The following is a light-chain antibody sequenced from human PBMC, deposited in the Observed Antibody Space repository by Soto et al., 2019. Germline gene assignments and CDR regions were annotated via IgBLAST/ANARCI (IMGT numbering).Light chain of an antibody. V-gene: IGLV1-47*01. CDR2: RNN. CDR3: AAWDDSLSGPNVV. J-gene: IGLJ2*01. CDR1: SSNIGSNY. Sequence: VLTQPPSASGTPGQRVTISCSGSSSNIGSNYVYWYQQLPGTAPKLLIYRNNQRPSGVPDRFSGSKSGTSASLAISGLRSEDEADYYCAAWDDSLSGPNVVFGGGTKLTVL.